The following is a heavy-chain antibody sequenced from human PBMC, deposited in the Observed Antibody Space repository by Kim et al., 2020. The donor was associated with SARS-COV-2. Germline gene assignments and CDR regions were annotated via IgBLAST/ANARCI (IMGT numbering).Heavy chain of an antibody. Sequence: ASVKVSCKAFRYSFSSYYIYWVRQAPGQGLEWMGIIDPSGGSPTYAQKFQGRVTMARDTSTRTVYMELSSLRFEDTAVYYCARALYDSIGYSGPYYHGMDLWGQGTTVTVS. CDR1: RYSFSSYY. CDR3: ARALYDSIGYSGPYYHGMDL. V-gene: IGHV1-46*01. J-gene: IGHJ6*02. D-gene: IGHD3-22*01. CDR2: IDPSGGSP.